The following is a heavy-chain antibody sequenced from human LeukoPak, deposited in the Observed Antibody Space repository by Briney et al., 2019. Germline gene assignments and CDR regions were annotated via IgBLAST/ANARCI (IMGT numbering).Heavy chain of an antibody. V-gene: IGHV1-18*01. J-gene: IGHJ3*02. D-gene: IGHD3-10*01. CDR1: GYTFTSYG. CDR2: ISAYNGNT. Sequence: ASVKVSCKASGYTFTSYGISWVRQAPGQGLEWMGWISAYNGNTNYAQKLQGRVTMTTDTSTSTAYMELRSLRSDDTAVYYCASLRPPGALDAFDIWGQGTMVTVSS. CDR3: ASLRPPGALDAFDI.